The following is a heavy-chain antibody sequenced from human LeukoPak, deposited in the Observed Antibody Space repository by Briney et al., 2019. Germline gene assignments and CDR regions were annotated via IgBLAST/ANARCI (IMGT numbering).Heavy chain of an antibody. CDR3: GRGGDYTTSPSYY. V-gene: IGHV3-23*01. Sequence: GGSLRLSCAASEFAFSSFAMSWVRQAPGKGLEWVPVISGGGGTTYYADSVKGRFTISRDNSKNTLYLQMNSLRAADTAVYYCGRGGDYTTSPSYYWGQGALVTVSS. CDR2: ISGGGGTT. J-gene: IGHJ4*02. D-gene: IGHD2-2*02. CDR1: EFAFSSFA.